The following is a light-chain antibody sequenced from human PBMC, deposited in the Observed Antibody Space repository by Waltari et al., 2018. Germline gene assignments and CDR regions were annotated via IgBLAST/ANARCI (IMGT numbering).Light chain of an antibody. V-gene: IGLV2-23*02. CDR1: ISDVGSFNL. CDR3: CSYARSKVGL. Sequence: QSALTQPASISGAPGPSITISCAGTISDVGSFNLVSWYQHHPGKAPQLMIFEVSQRPSGISDRFSGSKSGNTASLTISGLQAEDEANYYCCSYARSKVGLCGGGTKLTVL. CDR2: EVS. J-gene: IGLJ3*02.